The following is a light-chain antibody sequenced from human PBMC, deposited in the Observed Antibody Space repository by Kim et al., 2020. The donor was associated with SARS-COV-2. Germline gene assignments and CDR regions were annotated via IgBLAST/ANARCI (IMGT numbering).Light chain of an antibody. CDR1: SLRTYY. J-gene: IGLJ2*01. V-gene: IGLV3-19*01. CDR2: GKN. Sequence: SSELTQDPAVSVALGQTVRITCQGDSLRTYYASWYQKNPGQAPVLVIYGKNNRPSGIPDRFSGSSSGNTASLTITGAQAEDEADYFCNSRDSSGNSVIFGGGTQLTVL. CDR3: NSRDSSGNSVI.